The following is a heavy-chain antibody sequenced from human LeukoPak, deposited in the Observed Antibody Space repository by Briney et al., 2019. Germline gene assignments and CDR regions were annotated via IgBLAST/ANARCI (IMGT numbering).Heavy chain of an antibody. V-gene: IGHV3-23*01. CDR2: ISGSGGST. D-gene: IGHD6-13*01. Sequence: GGSLRLSCAASGFTFSSYAMSWVRQAPGKGLEWVSAISGSGGSTYYADSVKGRSTISRDNSKNTLYLQMNSLRAEDTAVYYCAKGRIAAAGTAYYYYYYGMDVWGQGTTVTVPS. CDR1: GFTFSSYA. CDR3: AKGRIAAAGTAYYYYYYGMDV. J-gene: IGHJ6*02.